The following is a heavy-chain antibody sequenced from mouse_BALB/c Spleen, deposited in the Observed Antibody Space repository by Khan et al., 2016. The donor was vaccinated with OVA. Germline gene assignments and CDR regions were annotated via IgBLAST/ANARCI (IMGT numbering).Heavy chain of an antibody. Sequence: VQLQQSGTVLARPGASVKMSCKASGYTFSSYWMHWVKQRPGQGLEWIGAIFPGNSDTNYNQKFKGKAKLTAVTSTSTAYMELSSLTNEDSAVYYCTRWSYWFAYWGQGTLVTVSA. CDR3: TRWSYWFAY. CDR2: IFPGNSDT. J-gene: IGHJ3*01. CDR1: GYTFSSYW. D-gene: IGHD2-12*01. V-gene: IGHV1-5*01.